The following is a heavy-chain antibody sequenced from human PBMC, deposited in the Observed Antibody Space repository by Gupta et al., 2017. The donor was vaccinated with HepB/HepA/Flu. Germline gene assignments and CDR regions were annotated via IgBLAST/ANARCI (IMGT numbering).Heavy chain of an antibody. D-gene: IGHD5/OR15-5a*01. CDR2: INTDGSIT. J-gene: IGHJ4*02. V-gene: IGHV3-74*01. CDR1: GFPFSSYW. Sequence: EVQLVESGGNLVQPGGSLRLSCAASGFPFSSYWMHWVRQAPGKGLVWVSRINTDGSITTNADSVKGRFTISRDNAKNMLYLQMNSLRADDTAVYYCTRDGTGLDYWGQGTLVTVSS. CDR3: TRDGTGLDY.